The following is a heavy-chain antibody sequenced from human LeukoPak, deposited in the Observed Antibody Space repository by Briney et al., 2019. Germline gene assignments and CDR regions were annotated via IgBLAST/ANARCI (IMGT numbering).Heavy chain of an antibody. CDR3: AKEGRDGYNPPHFDY. CDR1: AFTFDDYA. V-gene: IGHV3-9*01. D-gene: IGHD5-24*01. J-gene: IGHJ4*02. Sequence: GGSLRLSCVASAFTFDDYAMHWVRQAPGKGLEWVSGISWNGGSIGYADSVKGRFTISRDNAKNSLYLRMNSLRAEDTALYYCAKEGRDGYNPPHFDYWGQGALVTVSS. CDR2: ISWNGGSI.